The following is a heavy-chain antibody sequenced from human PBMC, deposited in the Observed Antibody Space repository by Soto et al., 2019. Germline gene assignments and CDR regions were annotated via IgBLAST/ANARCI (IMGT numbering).Heavy chain of an antibody. CDR1: GFSFSSYA. CDR2: VSGSGVST. D-gene: IGHD5-12*01. CDR3: AKDRAGWQRFDWFDP. J-gene: IGHJ5*02. V-gene: IGHV3-23*01. Sequence: LRLSCAASGFSFSSYAMSWVRQAPGRGLEWVSVVSGSGVSTYYADSVKGRFTISRDNSKNTLHLQMNNLRVEDTAVYYCAKDRAGWQRFDWFDPWGQGTQVTVSS.